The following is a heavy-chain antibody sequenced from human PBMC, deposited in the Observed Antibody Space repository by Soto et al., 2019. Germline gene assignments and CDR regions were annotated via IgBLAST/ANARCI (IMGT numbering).Heavy chain of an antibody. Sequence: SETLSLTCAVSGGSISSSNWWSWVRQPPGKGLEWIGEIYHSGSTNYNPSLKSRVTISVDKSKNQFSLKLSSVTAAGTAVYYCARSVSTVTTLDYWGQGTLVTVSS. V-gene: IGHV4-4*02. CDR1: GGSISSSNW. CDR2: IYHSGST. CDR3: ARSVSTVTTLDY. D-gene: IGHD1-1*01. J-gene: IGHJ4*02.